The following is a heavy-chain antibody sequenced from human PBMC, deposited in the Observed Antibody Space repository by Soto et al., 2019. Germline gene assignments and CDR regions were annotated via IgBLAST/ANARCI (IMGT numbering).Heavy chain of an antibody. J-gene: IGHJ6*02. V-gene: IGHV3-7*03. CDR1: GFTFSSYW. CDR3: ARDQYYDFWSGYFETIREYYYYGMNV. D-gene: IGHD3-3*01. CDR2: IKQDGSEK. Sequence: GSLRLSCAASGFTFSSYWMSWVRQAPGKGLEWVANIKQDGSEKYYVDSVKGRFTISRDNAKNSLYLQMNSLRAEDTAVYYCARDQYYDFWSGYFETIREYYYYGMNVWGQGTTVTVSS.